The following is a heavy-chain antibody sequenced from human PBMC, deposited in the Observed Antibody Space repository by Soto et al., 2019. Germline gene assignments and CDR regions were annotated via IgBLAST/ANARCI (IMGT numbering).Heavy chain of an antibody. CDR3: ARDRRDGYKRYFEF. D-gene: IGHD5-12*01. Sequence: SETLSLTCTVSGGSLSDAGPYWSWIRQSPGKGLEWMAYISDTGNTFSDPSLKSRLTVSIDASRNHLSLTLNSVTSADTAVYFCARDRRDGYKRYFEFWGQGNQVTVSS. CDR2: ISDTGNT. V-gene: IGHV4-30-4*02. CDR1: GGSLSDAGPY. J-gene: IGHJ4*02.